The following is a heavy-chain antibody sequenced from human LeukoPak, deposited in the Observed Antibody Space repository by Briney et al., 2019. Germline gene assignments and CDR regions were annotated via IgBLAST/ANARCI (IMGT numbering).Heavy chain of an antibody. J-gene: IGHJ5*02. CDR1: GFAFNRFL. Sequence: QSGGSLRLSCAASGFAFNRFLMGWVRQAPGMGLEWVANIKQDGSEKYFVDSVKGRFTISRDNAKNSLYLQMNSLRAEDTAVYYCAKRSGIAAAGTNSSGWRWFDPWGQGTLVTVSS. D-gene: IGHD6-13*01. CDR2: IKQDGSEK. V-gene: IGHV3-7*01. CDR3: AKRSGIAAAGTNSSGWRWFDP.